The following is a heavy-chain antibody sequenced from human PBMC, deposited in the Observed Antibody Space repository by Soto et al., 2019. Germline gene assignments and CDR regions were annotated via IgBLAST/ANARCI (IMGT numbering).Heavy chain of an antibody. CDR2: ISDSGRIT. CDR1: GFTFSDYY. J-gene: IGHJ4*02. V-gene: IGHV3-11*01. CDR3: ARDHGGGGLALEY. Sequence: QVHLEESGGGLVKPGGSLRLSCTASGFTFSDYYMSWIRQAPGKGLEWISDISDSGRITHHADSVEGRFTISRDNAKDSLYLQLNNLRPEDSVIYYCARDHGGGGLALEYWGQGTLVSVSS. D-gene: IGHD3-16*01.